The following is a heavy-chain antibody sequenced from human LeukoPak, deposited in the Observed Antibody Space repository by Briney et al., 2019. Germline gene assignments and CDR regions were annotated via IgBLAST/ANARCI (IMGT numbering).Heavy chain of an antibody. CDR3: ARPGDMGLAGHFQH. J-gene: IGHJ1*01. CDR2: VYPSDSDT. Sequence: HGDSLKISCAPSGYSFTSYWSAWVRQMPGQGLEWMGIVYPSDSDTRYSPSFQGQVTISVDKSSRTVYLQWSSLQASDTAIYYCARPGDMGLAGHFQHWGQGTLVTVSS. CDR1: GYSFTSYW. V-gene: IGHV5-51*01. D-gene: IGHD7-27*01.